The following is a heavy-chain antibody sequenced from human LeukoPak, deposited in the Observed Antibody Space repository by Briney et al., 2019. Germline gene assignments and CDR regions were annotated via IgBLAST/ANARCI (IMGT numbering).Heavy chain of an antibody. Sequence: SETLSLTCTVSGGSISSGGYYWSWIRQHPGKGLESIGYKYCSGSTKYNPAHKSRVTISVDTSKNQFSRKLSSVTDADPAVYYCGRDLGVQLLDNWGQGTLITV. CDR1: GGSISSGGYY. V-gene: IGHV4-31*03. D-gene: IGHD3-3*01. J-gene: IGHJ4*02. CDR3: GRDLGVQLLDN. CDR2: KYCSGST.